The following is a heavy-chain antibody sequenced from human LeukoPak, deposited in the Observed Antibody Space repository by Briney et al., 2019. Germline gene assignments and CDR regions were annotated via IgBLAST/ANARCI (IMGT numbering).Heavy chain of an antibody. V-gene: IGHV4-34*01. D-gene: IGHD3-22*01. CDR1: GGSFSGYY. CDR3: ARGYGLSYYDSSGYNDY. J-gene: IGHJ4*02. Sequence: SETLSLTCTVYGGSFSGYYWSWIRQPPGKGLEWIGEINHSGSTNYNPSLKSRVTISVDTSKNQFSLELSSVTAADTAVYYCARGYGLSYYDSSGYNDYWGQGTLVTVSS. CDR2: INHSGST.